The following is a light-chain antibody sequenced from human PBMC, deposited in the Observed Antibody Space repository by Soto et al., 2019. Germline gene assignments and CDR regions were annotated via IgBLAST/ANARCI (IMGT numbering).Light chain of an antibody. CDR3: QQYGSSLRRT. CDR2: GAS. CDR1: QSVSSSY. Sequence: EIVLTQSPGTLSLSPGERATLSCRASQSVSSSYLAWYQQKPGQAPRLLIYGASSRATGIPDRFSGSGSGTDFTLTISRLEPEDFAVYYCQQYGSSLRRTFGGGTKVDIK. V-gene: IGKV3-20*01. J-gene: IGKJ4*01.